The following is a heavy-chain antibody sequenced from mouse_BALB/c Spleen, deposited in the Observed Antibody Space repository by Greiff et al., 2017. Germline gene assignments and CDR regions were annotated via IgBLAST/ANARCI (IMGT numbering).Heavy chain of an antibody. CDR2: ISYSGST. J-gene: IGHJ2*01. Sequence: VQLKESGPGLVKPSQSLSLTCTVTGYSITSDYAWNWIRQFPGNKLEWMGYISYSGSTSYNPSLKSRISITRDTSKNQFFLQLNSVTTEDTATYYCARSPAYYRYGYYFDYWGQGTTLTVSS. CDR3: ARSPAYYRYGYYFDY. V-gene: IGHV3-2*02. D-gene: IGHD2-14*01. CDR1: GYSITSDYA.